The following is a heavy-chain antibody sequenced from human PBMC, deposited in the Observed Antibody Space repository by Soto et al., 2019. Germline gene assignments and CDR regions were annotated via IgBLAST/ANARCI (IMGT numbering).Heavy chain of an antibody. CDR2: IWYDGSKK. J-gene: IGHJ4*02. V-gene: IGHV3-33*01. CDR3: ARFFGDDSSGSFDY. D-gene: IGHD3-22*01. Sequence: GGSLRLSCAASGFTFSSYGMHWVRQAPGKGLEWVAVIWYDGSKKYYVDSVKGRFTISRDNSKNTLYLQMNSLRAEDTAVYYCARFFGDDSSGSFDYWGQGTLVTV. CDR1: GFTFSSYG.